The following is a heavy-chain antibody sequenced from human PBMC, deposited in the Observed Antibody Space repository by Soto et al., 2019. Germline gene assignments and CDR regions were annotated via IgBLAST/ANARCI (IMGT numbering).Heavy chain of an antibody. CDR3: ARDKHDYFNRGIGFDT. J-gene: IGHJ5*02. CDR1: GDSVSSNGAA. Sequence: PSQTLLLTCAISGDSVSSNGAAWNWIRQSPSRGLEWLGRTYYRSKWYNDYAVSVKSRININPDTSKSQFSLQLNSVTPEDTAVYYCARDKHDYFNRGIGFDTWGQGILVTVSS. D-gene: IGHD4-17*01. CDR2: TYYRSKWYN. V-gene: IGHV6-1*01.